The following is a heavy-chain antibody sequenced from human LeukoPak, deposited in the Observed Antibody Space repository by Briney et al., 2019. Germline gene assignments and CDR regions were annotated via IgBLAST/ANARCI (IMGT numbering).Heavy chain of an antibody. D-gene: IGHD6-13*01. Sequence: GGSLRLSCEVSGFTFSSYDMHWVRQTPGKGLEWVSVIGTTGDTHYPDSVKGRFTVSRENAKNSLYLQMNSLRAGDTAVYYCARGKRYSSSWFYNRFDPWGQGTLVTVSS. J-gene: IGHJ5*02. CDR1: GFTFSSYD. CDR2: IGTTGDT. V-gene: IGHV3-13*01. CDR3: ARGKRYSSSWFYNRFDP.